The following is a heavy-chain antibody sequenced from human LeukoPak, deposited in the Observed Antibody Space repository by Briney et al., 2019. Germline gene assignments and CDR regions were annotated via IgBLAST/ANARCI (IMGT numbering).Heavy chain of an antibody. V-gene: IGHV3-30*18. D-gene: IGHD3-9*01. CDR3: AKVFPGVLRYFDWSPDAFDI. CDR1: GFTFSSYG. Sequence: PGGSLRLSCAASGFTFSSYGMHWVRQAPGKGLEWVAVISYDGSNKYYADSVEGRFTISRDNSKNTLYLQMNSLRAEDTAVYYCAKVFPGVLRYFDWSPDAFDIWGQGTMVTVSS. J-gene: IGHJ3*02. CDR2: ISYDGSNK.